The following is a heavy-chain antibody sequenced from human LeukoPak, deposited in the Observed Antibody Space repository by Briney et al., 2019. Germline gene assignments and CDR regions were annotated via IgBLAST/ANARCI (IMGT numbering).Heavy chain of an antibody. J-gene: IGHJ4*02. CDR2: ISSSSSYI. Sequence: GGSLRLSCAAPGFTFSSYSMNWVRQAPGKGLEWVSSISSSSSYIYYADSVKGRFTISRDNAKNSLYLQMNSQRAEDTAVYYCARDRQWLSGNTYFDYWGQGTLVTVSS. V-gene: IGHV3-21*01. D-gene: IGHD6-19*01. CDR1: GFTFSSYS. CDR3: ARDRQWLSGNTYFDY.